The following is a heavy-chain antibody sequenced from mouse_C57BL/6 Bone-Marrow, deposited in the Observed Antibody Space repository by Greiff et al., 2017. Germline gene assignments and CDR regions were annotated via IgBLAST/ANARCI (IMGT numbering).Heavy chain of an antibody. CDR1: GYSFTSYY. V-gene: IGHV1-66*01. D-gene: IGHD2-5*01. Sequence: VQLQQSGPELVKPGASVKISCKASGYSFTSYYIHWVKQRPGQGLEWIGWIYPGSGNTKYNEKFKGKATLTADTSSSTAYMQLSSLTSEDSAVYYCATKSNYSFDYWGQGTTLTVSS. CDR2: IYPGSGNT. J-gene: IGHJ2*01. CDR3: ATKSNYSFDY.